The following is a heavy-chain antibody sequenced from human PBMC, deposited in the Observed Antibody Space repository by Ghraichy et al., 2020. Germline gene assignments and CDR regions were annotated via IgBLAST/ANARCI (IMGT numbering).Heavy chain of an antibody. D-gene: IGHD6-19*01. CDR3: AKDVGQQWLEYYFDQ. CDR2: ITGRGDSE. V-gene: IGHV3-23*01. J-gene: IGHJ4*02. CDR1: GFIFSNYD. Sequence: GGSLRLSCSASGFIFSNYDMSWVRQVPGKGLEWVASITGRGDSENYTDSVKGRFTISRDNSKNTLYLQLNSLRDEDTGIFYCAKDVGQQWLEYYFDQWGQGTLVTVSS.